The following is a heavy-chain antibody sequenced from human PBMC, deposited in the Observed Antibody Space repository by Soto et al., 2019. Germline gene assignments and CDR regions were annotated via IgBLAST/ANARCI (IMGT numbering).Heavy chain of an antibody. Sequence: ASVKVSCKASGYTFTSYDINWVRQATGRGLEWMGWMNPNSGNTGYAQKFQGRVTMTRNTSISTAYMELSSLRSEDTAVYYCARVMVRGAMAHYYYYGMDVWGQGTTVTVSS. V-gene: IGHV1-8*01. J-gene: IGHJ6*02. CDR3: ARVMVRGAMAHYYYYGMDV. D-gene: IGHD3-10*01. CDR2: MNPNSGNT. CDR1: GYTFTSYD.